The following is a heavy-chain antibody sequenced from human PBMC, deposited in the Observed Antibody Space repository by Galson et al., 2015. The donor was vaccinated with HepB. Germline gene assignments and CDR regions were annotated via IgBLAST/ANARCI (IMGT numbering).Heavy chain of an antibody. V-gene: IGHV3-48*01. CDR2: ISSSSSTI. Sequence: SLRLSCAASGFTFSSYSMNWVRQAPGKGLEWVSYISSSSSTIYYADSVKGRFTISRDNAKNSLYLQMNSLRAEDTAVYYCARARLGYCSGGSCSVLTFDIWGQGTMVTVSS. D-gene: IGHD2-15*01. CDR1: GFTFSSYS. CDR3: ARARLGYCSGGSCSVLTFDI. J-gene: IGHJ3*02.